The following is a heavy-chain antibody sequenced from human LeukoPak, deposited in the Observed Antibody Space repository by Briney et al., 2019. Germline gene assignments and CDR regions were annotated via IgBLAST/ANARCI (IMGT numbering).Heavy chain of an antibody. V-gene: IGHV3-23*01. J-gene: IGHJ3*02. CDR2: IRGSGVGT. CDR1: GLTFSSYA. CDR3: ARDPRGLDAFDI. Sequence: GGSLRLSCAASGLTFSSYAMTWVRQAPGKGLEWVSVIRGSGVGTYYADSVKGRFTISRDNSKNTLYLQMNSLRAEDTAVYYCARDPRGLDAFDIWGQGTMVTVSS.